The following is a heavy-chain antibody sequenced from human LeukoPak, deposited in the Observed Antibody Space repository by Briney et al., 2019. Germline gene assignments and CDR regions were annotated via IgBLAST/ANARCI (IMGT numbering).Heavy chain of an antibody. CDR2: IIPIYGTA. V-gene: IGHV1-69*06. Sequence: SVKVSCKASGYTFTSYGISWVRQAPGQGLEWMGGIIPIYGTANYAQKFQGRVTITADKSTSTAYMERSSLRSEDTAVYYCARDRIAVAGRKYYYYMDVWGKGTTVTVSS. CDR3: ARDRIAVAGRKYYYYMDV. D-gene: IGHD6-19*01. J-gene: IGHJ6*03. CDR1: GYTFTSYG.